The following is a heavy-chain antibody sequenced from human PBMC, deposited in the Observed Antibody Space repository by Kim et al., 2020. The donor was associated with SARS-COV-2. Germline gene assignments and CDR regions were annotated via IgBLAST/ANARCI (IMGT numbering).Heavy chain of an antibody. V-gene: IGHV3-9*01. D-gene: IGHD3-22*01. CDR3: AKVAKEYYDSSSPYYFDY. J-gene: IGHJ4*02. Sequence: KGRFTISRDNAKNSLYLQMNSLRAEETALYYCAKVAKEYYDSSSPYYFDYWGQGTLVTVSS.